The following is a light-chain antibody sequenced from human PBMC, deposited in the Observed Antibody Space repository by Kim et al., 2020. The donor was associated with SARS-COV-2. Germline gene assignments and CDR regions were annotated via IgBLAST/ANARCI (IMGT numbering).Light chain of an antibody. CDR2: YDR. Sequence: APGKTASSPCGGDNIGTKSVHWYQQRPGQAPLLVIYYDRDRPSGIPERFSGSNSGNTATLTISRVEAGDEGDYFCQLWESTSDHPVFGGGTQLTVL. J-gene: IGLJ2*01. CDR3: QLWESTSDHPV. CDR1: NIGTKS. V-gene: IGLV3-21*01.